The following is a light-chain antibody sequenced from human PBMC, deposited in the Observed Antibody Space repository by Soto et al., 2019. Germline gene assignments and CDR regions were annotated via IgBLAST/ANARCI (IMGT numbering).Light chain of an antibody. J-gene: IGKJ1*01. CDR2: MAS. Sequence: DIQMTQSPSTLSASVGDRVTITCRASESIDTRLAWYQQRPGKAPNLLIYMASSLETGVPSRFSGSGSGTEFTLTISSLQPDDFATYYCQKYSSYPWTFGQGTKVDIK. CDR1: ESIDTR. CDR3: QKYSSYPWT. V-gene: IGKV1-5*03.